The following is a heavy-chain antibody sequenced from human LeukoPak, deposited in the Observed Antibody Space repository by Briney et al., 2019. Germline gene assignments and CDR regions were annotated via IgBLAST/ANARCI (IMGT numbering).Heavy chain of an antibody. CDR3: ARGARYYYDTIGAFDV. V-gene: IGHV4-59*01. CDR1: GGSISSYY. D-gene: IGHD3-22*01. Sequence: PSETLSLTCTVSGGSISSYYWSWIRQPPGKGLEWIGYIYYSGSTNYNPSLKSRVTISVDTSRNQFSLKLSSVTAADTAVYYCARGARYYYDTIGAFDVWGEGTMVTASS. CDR2: IYYSGST. J-gene: IGHJ3*01.